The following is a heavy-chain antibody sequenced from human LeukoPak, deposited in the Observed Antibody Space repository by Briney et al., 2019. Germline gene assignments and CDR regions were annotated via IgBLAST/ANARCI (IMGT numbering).Heavy chain of an antibody. Sequence: GGSLRLSCAASGFTFSSYAMSWVRQAPGKGLEWVSAISGSGGSTYYADSVKGRFTISRDNAKNSLYLQMNSLRAEDTAVYYCANIGLGNWFDPWGQGTLVTVSS. J-gene: IGHJ5*02. CDR3: ANIGLGNWFDP. CDR2: ISGSGGST. CDR1: GFTFSSYA. V-gene: IGHV3-23*01. D-gene: IGHD3/OR15-3a*01.